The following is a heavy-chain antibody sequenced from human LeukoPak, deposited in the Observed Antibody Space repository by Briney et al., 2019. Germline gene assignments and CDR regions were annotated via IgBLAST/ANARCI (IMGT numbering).Heavy chain of an antibody. V-gene: IGHV3-48*04. J-gene: IGHJ6*03. Sequence: GGSLRLSCAASGFTFSSYSMNWVRQAPGKGLEWVSSISSSGSTIYYADSVKGRFTISRDNAKNSLYLQMNSLRAEDTAVYYCARDPADDYYYYYMDVWGKGTTVTISS. CDR2: ISSSGSTI. CDR3: ARDPADDYYYYYMDV. D-gene: IGHD2-2*01. CDR1: GFTFSSYS.